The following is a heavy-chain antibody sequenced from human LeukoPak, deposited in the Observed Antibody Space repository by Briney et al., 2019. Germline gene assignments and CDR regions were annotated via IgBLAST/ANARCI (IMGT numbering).Heavy chain of an antibody. V-gene: IGHV3-48*02. CDR1: GFTFRTSI. CDR3: ARGRGLPTLFDF. CDR2: ISSTSSTI. J-gene: IGHJ4*02. Sequence: PGGSLRLSCAASGFTFRTSIMNWVRQAPGKGLEWVSSISSTSSTIYYAESLRGRFTVSRDNAENSLYLQMNSLRDEDTAVYYCARGRGLPTLFDFGGQGTLVTVSS. D-gene: IGHD5-12*01.